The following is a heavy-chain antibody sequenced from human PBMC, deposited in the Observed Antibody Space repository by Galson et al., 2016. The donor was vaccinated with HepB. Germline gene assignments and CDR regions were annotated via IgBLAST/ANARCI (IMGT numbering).Heavy chain of an antibody. CDR1: GYTFTSYY. D-gene: IGHD4-11*01. Sequence: SVKVSCKASGYTFTSYYIHWVRQAPGRGLEWVGVINPSSGGTRYQQTFQGRVAMTSDTSTSTVYMHLSSLRSEDTAIYFCARSDYNNYQGVDYWGQGSLGSVSS. CDR3: ARSDYNNYQGVDY. J-gene: IGHJ4*02. V-gene: IGHV1-46*01. CDR2: INPSSGGT.